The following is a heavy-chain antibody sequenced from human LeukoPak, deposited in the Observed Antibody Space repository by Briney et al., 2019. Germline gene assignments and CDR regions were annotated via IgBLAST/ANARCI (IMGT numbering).Heavy chain of an antibody. D-gene: IGHD6-19*01. CDR1: GYTFTGYY. Sequence: GASVKVSCKASGYTFTGYYMHWVRQAPGQGLEWMGWINPNSGGTNYAQKFQGRVTMTRDTSISTAYMELSRLRSDDTAVYYCAREFRGYIAVAADYYYYMDVWGKGTTVTVSS. CDR2: INPNSGGT. CDR3: AREFRGYIAVAADYYYYMDV. J-gene: IGHJ6*03. V-gene: IGHV1-2*02.